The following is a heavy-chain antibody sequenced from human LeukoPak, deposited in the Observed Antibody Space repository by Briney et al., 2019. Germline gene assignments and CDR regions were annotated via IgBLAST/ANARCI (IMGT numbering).Heavy chain of an antibody. CDR3: ARAVGSGSFQTYYYYMDV. CDR1: GGSISNYY. Sequence: SETLSLTCTVSGGSISNYYWSWIRQPAGKGLEWIGRIYTSGSTNYNPSLKSRVTMSVDTSKNQFSLKLSSVTAADTAVYYCARAVGSGSFQTYYYYMDVWGKGTTVTISS. J-gene: IGHJ6*03. V-gene: IGHV4-4*07. CDR2: IYTSGST. D-gene: IGHD3-10*01.